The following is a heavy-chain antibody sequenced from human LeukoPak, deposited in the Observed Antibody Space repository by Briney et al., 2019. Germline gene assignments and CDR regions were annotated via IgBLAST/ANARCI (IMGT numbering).Heavy chain of an antibody. V-gene: IGHV3-21*01. CDR3: ATNIRDDYGGNSDY. CDR2: ISSSSSYI. J-gene: IGHJ4*02. D-gene: IGHD4-23*01. Sequence: PGGSLRLSCAASGFTFSSYSMNWVRQAPGKGLEWVSSISSSSSYIYYADSVKGRFTISRDNAKNSLYLQMNSLRAEDTAVYYCATNIRDDYGGNSDYWGQGTLVTVSS. CDR1: GFTFSSYS.